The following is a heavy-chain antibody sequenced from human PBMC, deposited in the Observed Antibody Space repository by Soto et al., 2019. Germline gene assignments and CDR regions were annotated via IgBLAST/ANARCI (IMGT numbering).Heavy chain of an antibody. J-gene: IGHJ4*02. V-gene: IGHV4-59*01. CDR3: ARGHLWLEN. Sequence: QVRLQGSGPGLVRPSETLSLTCAVSGVSTSGFYWSWIRQPPGKGLEYIGYIYDSGSTYYTPSLKSRVTVSLDSSKNQFSLKLTSVTAADTAIYYCARGHLWLENWGQGTLVTVSS. D-gene: IGHD3-3*01. CDR2: IYDSGST. CDR1: GVSTSGFY.